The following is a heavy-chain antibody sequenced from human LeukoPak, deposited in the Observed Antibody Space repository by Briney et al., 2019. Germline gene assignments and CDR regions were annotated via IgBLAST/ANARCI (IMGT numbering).Heavy chain of an antibody. D-gene: IGHD3-3*01. CDR3: AKGNVLRFLEWSPGDYYMDV. V-gene: IGHV3-30-3*01. CDR1: GFTFSSYA. J-gene: IGHJ6*03. CDR2: ISYDGSNK. Sequence: GRSLRLSCAASGFTFSSYAMHWVRQAPGKGLEWVAVISYDGSNKYYADSVKGRFTISRDNSKKMLYLQMNSLRAEDTAVYNCAKGNVLRFLEWSPGDYYMDVWGKGTTVIVSS.